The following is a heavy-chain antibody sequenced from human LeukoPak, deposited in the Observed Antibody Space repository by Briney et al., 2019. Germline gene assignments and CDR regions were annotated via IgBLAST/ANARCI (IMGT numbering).Heavy chain of an antibody. CDR2: INHSGST. CDR1: GGSFSGYY. Sequence: SETLSLTCAVYGGSFSGYYWSWIRQPPGEGLEWIGEINHSGSTNYNPSLKSRVTISVDTSKNQFSLKLSSVTAADTAVYYCARHPRPLGYCSGGSCYTAHYYYYGMDVWGQGTTVTVSS. D-gene: IGHD2-15*01. CDR3: ARHPRPLGYCSGGSCYTAHYYYYGMDV. V-gene: IGHV4-34*01. J-gene: IGHJ6*02.